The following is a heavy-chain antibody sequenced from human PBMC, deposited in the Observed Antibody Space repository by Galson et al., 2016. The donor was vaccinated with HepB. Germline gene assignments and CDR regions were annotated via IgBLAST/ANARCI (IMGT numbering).Heavy chain of an antibody. CDR3: ARDSSSWFGNYGMDV. J-gene: IGHJ6*02. Sequence: SLRLSCAASGSTFSSYWMSWVRQAPGKGLDWVANIKQDGSEKYYVDSVKGRFTIARDNAKNSLNLQMNSLRAEDTAVYYCARDSSSWFGNYGMDVWGQGTTVTVSS. CDR2: IKQDGSEK. CDR1: GSTFSSYW. D-gene: IGHD6-13*01. V-gene: IGHV3-7*03.